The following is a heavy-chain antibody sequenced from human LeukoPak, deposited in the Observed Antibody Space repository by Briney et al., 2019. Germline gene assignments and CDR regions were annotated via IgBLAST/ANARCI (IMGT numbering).Heavy chain of an antibody. CDR2: INTDSGGT. CDR3: SRHVVTLVRGVNNRKEDWFDP. J-gene: IGHJ5*02. CDR1: GYSFNTYY. D-gene: IGHD3-10*01. V-gene: IGHV1-2*02. Sequence: ASVTVSCKASGYSFNTYYMNWVRQAPGQWLEWLGWINTDSGGTNYAQKFLGRVTMTRDKANSTAYLELSGLRSDDTAVYYCSRHVVTLVRGVNNRKEDWFDPWGQGTLVSVSS.